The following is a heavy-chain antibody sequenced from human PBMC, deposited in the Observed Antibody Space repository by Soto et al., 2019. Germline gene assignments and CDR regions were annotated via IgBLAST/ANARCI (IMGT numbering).Heavy chain of an antibody. Sequence: QVQLVQSGAEVKKPGASVKVSCKASGYTFTSYAMHWVRQAPGQRLEWMGWINAGNGNTKYSQKFQGRVTITRDTSASTAYMELSSLRSEDTAVYYCAREGGYAFWSGYRRSWFDPWGQGTLVTVSS. J-gene: IGHJ5*02. CDR1: GYTFTSYA. CDR3: AREGGYAFWSGYRRSWFDP. V-gene: IGHV1-3*01. CDR2: INAGNGNT. D-gene: IGHD3-3*01.